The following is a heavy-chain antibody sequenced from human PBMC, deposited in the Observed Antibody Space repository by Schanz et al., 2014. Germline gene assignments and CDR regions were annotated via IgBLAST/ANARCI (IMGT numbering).Heavy chain of an antibody. D-gene: IGHD3-10*01. CDR1: GFSLNTYG. Sequence: QAQLMESGGGVVQPGTSLILSCSVSGFSLNTYGIHWFRQPAGKGLEWVAVIWNNGVTKYYADSVRGRFTISRDRFQNTLYLRMSSLRAEDTAVYYCARDFDDRRGYGSGYCLGDCMDVWGQGTTVTVSS. V-gene: IGHV3-33*01. CDR2: IWNNGVTK. CDR3: ARDFDDRRGYGSGYCLGDCMDV. J-gene: IGHJ6*02.